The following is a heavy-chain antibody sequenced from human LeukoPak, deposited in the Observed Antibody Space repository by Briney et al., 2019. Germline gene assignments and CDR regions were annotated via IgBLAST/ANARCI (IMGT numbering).Heavy chain of an antibody. CDR2: IFYSGST. V-gene: IGHV4-59*01. D-gene: IGHD6-19*01. Sequence: SETLSLTCTVSGGSISRYYWNWIRQPPGKGLEWVGHIFYSGSTNYNPSLKSRVTISVDTSKNQFSLRLSSMTAADTAVYYCARGYSSGWPDYWGQGTLVTVSS. J-gene: IGHJ4*02. CDR3: ARGYSSGWPDY. CDR1: GGSISRYY.